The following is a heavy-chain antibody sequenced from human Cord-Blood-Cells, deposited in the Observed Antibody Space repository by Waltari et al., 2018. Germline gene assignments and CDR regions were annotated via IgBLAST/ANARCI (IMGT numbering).Heavy chain of an antibody. J-gene: IGHJ6*03. D-gene: IGHD2-2*01. V-gene: IGHV4-59*01. Sequence: QVQLQESGPGLVKPSETLSLTCTVTGGSITSSYWSWIRQPPRKGLEWIGYIYYSRSTNYNPSLKSRVTISVDTSKNQFSLKLSSVTAADTAVYYCASSPIVVVPAAMEYYYYYMDVWGKGTTVTVSS. CDR1: GGSITSSY. CDR2: IYYSRST. CDR3: ASSPIVVVPAAMEYYYYYMDV.